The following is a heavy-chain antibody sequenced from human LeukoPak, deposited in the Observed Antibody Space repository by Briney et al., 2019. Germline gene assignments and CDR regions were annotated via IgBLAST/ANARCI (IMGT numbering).Heavy chain of an antibody. D-gene: IGHD2-2*01. CDR1: GYTFTSYG. Sequence: ASVKVSCKASGYTFTSYGISWVRQARGQGLEWMGWISAYNGNTNYAQKLQGRVTMTTDTSTSTAYMELRSLRSDDTAVYYCARPIPLGYCSSTSCPGWFDPWGQGTLVTVSS. V-gene: IGHV1-18*01. CDR2: ISAYNGNT. CDR3: ARPIPLGYCSSTSCPGWFDP. J-gene: IGHJ5*02.